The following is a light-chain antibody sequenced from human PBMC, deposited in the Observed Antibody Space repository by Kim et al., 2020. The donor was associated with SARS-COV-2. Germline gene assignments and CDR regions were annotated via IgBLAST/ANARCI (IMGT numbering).Light chain of an antibody. CDR3: TTHGGYNYV. Sequence: QSVTISCSGTSSDFGGFNYVSWYQQHPGKAPKLIIYEVIKRPSGVPDRFSGPKSGNTASLTVSGLQAEDEADYYCTTHGGYNYVFGTGTKVTVL. V-gene: IGLV2-8*01. CDR1: SSDFGGFNY. J-gene: IGLJ1*01. CDR2: EVI.